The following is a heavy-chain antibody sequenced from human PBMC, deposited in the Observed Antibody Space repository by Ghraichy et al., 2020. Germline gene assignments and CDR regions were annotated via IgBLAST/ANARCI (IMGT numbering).Heavy chain of an antibody. D-gene: IGHD2-2*01. J-gene: IGHJ6*02. CDR2: ISSSGSYI. CDR3: ARDRGYCSGTSCQFDYGMDV. CDR1: GFTFSYYT. V-gene: IGHV3-21*01. Sequence: GRSLRLSCAASGFTFSYYTMHWVRQAPGKGLEWVSSISSSGSYIYYADSLKGGFTISRDNAKSSLYLQMNSLRAEDTAVYYCARDRGYCSGTSCQFDYGMDVWGQGTTVTVSS.